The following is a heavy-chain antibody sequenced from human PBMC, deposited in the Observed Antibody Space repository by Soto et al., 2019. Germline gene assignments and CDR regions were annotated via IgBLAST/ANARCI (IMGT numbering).Heavy chain of an antibody. CDR3: ARVSIPGIYGEDV. CDR2: IIPIFKTA. J-gene: IGHJ6*04. CDR1: GGRFGNNA. D-gene: IGHD2-2*01. V-gene: IGHV1-69*06. Sequence: GTSAEVTWKARGGRFGNNARSWVRQAPGQGLECMGKIIPIFKTANYAQKFQGRITITADRSPRTDTAYMELSSLRSEDTALYYCARVSIPGIYGEDVWGKGTTVTGSS.